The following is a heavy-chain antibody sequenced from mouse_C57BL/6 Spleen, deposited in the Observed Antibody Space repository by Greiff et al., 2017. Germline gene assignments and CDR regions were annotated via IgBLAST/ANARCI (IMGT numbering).Heavy chain of an antibody. V-gene: IGHV3-6*01. D-gene: IGHD2-3*01. J-gene: IGHJ4*01. CDR1: GYSITSGYY. CDR3: ARGGYYDYYAMDY. CDR2: ISYDGSN. Sequence: VQLQQSGPGLVKPSQSLSLTCSVTGYSITSGYYWNWIRQFPGNKLEWMGYISYDGSNNYNPSLKNRISITPDTSKNQFFLKLNSVTTEDTATYYCARGGYYDYYAMDYWGQGTSVTVSS.